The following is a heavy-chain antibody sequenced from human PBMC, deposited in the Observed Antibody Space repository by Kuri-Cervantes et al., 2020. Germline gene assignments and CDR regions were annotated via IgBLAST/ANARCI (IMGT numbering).Heavy chain of an antibody. D-gene: IGHD1-26*01. CDR2: ISGSGGST. J-gene: IGHJ4*02. CDR3: AIRREWELLGIDY. CDR1: GFTFSSDA. V-gene: IGHV3-23*01. Sequence: GESLRHFCADSGFTFSSDAMSWVRQAPGKGLEWVSAISGSGGSTYYADSVKGRFTISRDNSKNTLYLQMNSLRAEDTAVYYCAIRREWELLGIDYWGQGTLVTVSS.